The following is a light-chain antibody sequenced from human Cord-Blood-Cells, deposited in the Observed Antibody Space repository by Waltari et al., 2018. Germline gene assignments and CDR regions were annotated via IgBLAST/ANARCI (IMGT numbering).Light chain of an antibody. J-gene: IGKJ3*01. CDR2: DAS. CDR1: QGISSA. Sequence: AIQLTQSPSSLSASVGDRVTITCRASQGISSALAWYQQKPGKAPKLLIYDASSLESGVPSRFSGSGSGTDFTLTISSLQPEDFATYYCRQFNSYPHFGPGTKVDIK. V-gene: IGKV1-13*02. CDR3: RQFNSYPH.